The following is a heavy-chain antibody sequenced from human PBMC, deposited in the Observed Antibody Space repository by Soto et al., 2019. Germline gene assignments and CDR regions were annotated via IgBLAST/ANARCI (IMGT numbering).Heavy chain of an antibody. CDR1: DFSVTNAW. D-gene: IGHD2-2*01. Sequence: EVQLVESGGGLVKPGGSLRLSSAASDFSVTNAWMSWVRQAPGKGLGWVGRIKSKSDGGTTDYAAPVKGRFTISRDDSKNTLYLQMNSLKTEDTAVYYCTTYLYCSSTSCYPENWFDPWGQGTLVTVSS. V-gene: IGHV3-15*01. CDR3: TTYLYCSSTSCYPENWFDP. J-gene: IGHJ5*02. CDR2: IKSKSDGGTT.